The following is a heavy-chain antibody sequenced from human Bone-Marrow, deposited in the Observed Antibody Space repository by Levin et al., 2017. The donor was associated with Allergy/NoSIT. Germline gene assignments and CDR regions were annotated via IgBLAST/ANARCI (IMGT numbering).Heavy chain of an antibody. D-gene: IGHD2/OR15-2a*01. Sequence: SQTLSLTCTVSGASVSGGEDYWNWIRQSPGKGLEWIGNIYSSGTTYFNPSLKSRLTISTDTSRNQFSLTLTSVTAADTAVYYCARDRGTLSGLVSPSGGMDVWGQGTTVTVSS. CDR1: GASVSGGEDY. J-gene: IGHJ6*02. CDR2: IYSSGTT. CDR3: ARDRGTLSGLVSPSGGMDV. V-gene: IGHV4-30-4*01.